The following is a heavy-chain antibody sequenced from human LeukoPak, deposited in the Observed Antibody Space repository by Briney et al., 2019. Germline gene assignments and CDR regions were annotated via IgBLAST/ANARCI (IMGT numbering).Heavy chain of an antibody. D-gene: IGHD3-10*01. CDR2: IHHSEST. CDR3: ARDSGTTGEVKFDP. V-gene: IGHV4-4*02. J-gene: IGHJ5*02. Sequence: SETLSLTCAVSGDSISSNYWWTWVRQPPGKGLEWIGEIHHSESTDYNPSLKSRVTMSVDTSKNKFSLKLSSVTAADTAVYYCARDSGTTGEVKFDPWGQGTLVTVSS. CDR1: GDSISSNYW.